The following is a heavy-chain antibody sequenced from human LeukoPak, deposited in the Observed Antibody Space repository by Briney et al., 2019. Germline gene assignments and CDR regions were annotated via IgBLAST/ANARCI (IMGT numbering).Heavy chain of an antibody. CDR3: ARRPVYPIGKGIAVAVSMDV. V-gene: IGHV4-34*01. Sequence: PSETLSLTCAVYGGSFSGYYWSWIRQPPGKGLEWSGEINHSGSTNYNPSLKSRVTISVDTSKNQFSLKLSSVTAADTAVYYCARRPVYPIGKGIAVAVSMDVWGKGTTVTVSS. CDR1: GGSFSGYY. CDR2: INHSGST. J-gene: IGHJ6*03. D-gene: IGHD6-19*01.